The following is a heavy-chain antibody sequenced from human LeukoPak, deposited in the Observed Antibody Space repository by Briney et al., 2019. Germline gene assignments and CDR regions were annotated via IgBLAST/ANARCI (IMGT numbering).Heavy chain of an antibody. Sequence: SETLSLTCTVSGGSISSSSYYRGWIRQPPGKGLEWIGSIYYSGSTYYNPSLKSRVTISVDTSKNQFSLKLSSVTAADTAVYYCARAYYDFWSGYYPPKSYYYYYYMDVWGKGTTVTVSS. D-gene: IGHD3-3*01. CDR1: GGSISSSSYY. J-gene: IGHJ6*03. CDR3: ARAYYDFWSGYYPPKSYYYYYYMDV. CDR2: IYYSGST. V-gene: IGHV4-39*07.